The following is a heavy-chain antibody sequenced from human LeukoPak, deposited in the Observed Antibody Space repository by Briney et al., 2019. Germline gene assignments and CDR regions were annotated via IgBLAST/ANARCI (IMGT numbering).Heavy chain of an antibody. J-gene: IGHJ4*02. CDR3: ARDLEGYCSSTSCYSISHSNDY. V-gene: IGHV1-69*04. CDR2: IIPILGIA. CDR1: GGTFSSYA. D-gene: IGHD2-2*01. Sequence: SVKVSCKASGGTFSSYAISWVRQAPGQGLEWMGRIIPILGIANYAQKFQGRVTITADKSTSTAYMELSSLRSEDTAVYYCARDLEGYCSSTSCYSISHSNDYWGQGTLVTVSS.